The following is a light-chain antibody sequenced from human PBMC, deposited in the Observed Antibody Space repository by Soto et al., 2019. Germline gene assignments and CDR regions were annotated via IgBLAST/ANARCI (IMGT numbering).Light chain of an antibody. CDR1: QSISSY. CDR3: QQSDSTPDT. Sequence: DIQMPQSPSSLSASVGDRVTITCRASQSISSYLNWYQQKPGKASKLLIYAASSLQSGVPSRFSGSGSGTDFTLTISSLHPEDCETYYCQQSDSTPDTVGQGTKLEI. V-gene: IGKV1-39*01. CDR2: AAS. J-gene: IGKJ2*01.